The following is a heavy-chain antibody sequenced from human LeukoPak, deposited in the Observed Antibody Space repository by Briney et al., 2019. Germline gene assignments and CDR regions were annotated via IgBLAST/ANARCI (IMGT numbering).Heavy chain of an antibody. Sequence: GASVTVSCTASGYTFTSYYMHWVRQAPGQGLEWMGIINPSGGSTSYAQKFQGRVTMTRDTSTSTVYMELSSLRSEDTAVYYCAVLVTPRQGQPPKKSDAFDIWGQGTMVTVSS. CDR1: GYTFTSYY. V-gene: IGHV1-46*01. CDR3: AVLVTPRQGQPPKKSDAFDI. CDR2: INPSGGST. D-gene: IGHD4-23*01. J-gene: IGHJ3*02.